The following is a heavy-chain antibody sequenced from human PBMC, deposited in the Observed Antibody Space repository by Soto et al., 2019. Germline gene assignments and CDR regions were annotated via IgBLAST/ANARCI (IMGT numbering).Heavy chain of an antibody. CDR1: GGSVSVYY. V-gene: IGHV4-34*01. J-gene: IGHJ5*02. D-gene: IGHD3-3*01. CDR3: ARGEWLLSGDWFDP. CDR2: INHSGST. Sequence: SETLSLTCAVYGGSVSVYYWSWIRQPPGKGLEWVGEINHSGSTTYNPSLKSRVTISVDTSKNQFTLKLSSVTAADTAVYYCARGEWLLSGDWFDPWGQGTLVTVSS.